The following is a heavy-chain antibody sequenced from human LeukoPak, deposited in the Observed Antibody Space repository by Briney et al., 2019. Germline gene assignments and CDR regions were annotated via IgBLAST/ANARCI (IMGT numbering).Heavy chain of an antibody. CDR2: ISSSSSYI. CDR1: GFTFSSYS. CDR3: AREITRGTYYVDY. J-gene: IGHJ4*02. D-gene: IGHD1-26*01. V-gene: IGHV3-21*01. Sequence: GGSLRLPCAASGFTFSSYSMNWVRQAPGKGLEWVSSISSSSSYIYYADSVKGRFTISRDNAKNSLYLQMNSLRAEDTALYYCAREITRGTYYVDYWGQGTLVTVSS.